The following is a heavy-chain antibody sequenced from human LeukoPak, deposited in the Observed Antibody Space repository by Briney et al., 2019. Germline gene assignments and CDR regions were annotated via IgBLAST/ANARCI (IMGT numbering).Heavy chain of an antibody. J-gene: IGHJ4*02. D-gene: IGHD3-3*01. CDR2: IYYSGST. Sequence: SQTLSLTCTVSGGSISSGGYYWSWIRQHPGKGLEWIGYIYYSGSTYYNPSLKSRVTISVDTSKNQFSLKLSSVTAADTAVYYCARALRDFWSGYYTAPFDYWGQRTLVTVSS. CDR1: GGSISSGGYY. V-gene: IGHV4-31*03. CDR3: ARALRDFWSGYYTAPFDY.